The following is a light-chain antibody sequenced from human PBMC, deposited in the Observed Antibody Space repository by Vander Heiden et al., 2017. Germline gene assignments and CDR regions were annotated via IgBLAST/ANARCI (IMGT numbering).Light chain of an antibody. V-gene: IGLV1-44*01. Sequence: GQRVTISCSGSSSNIGSNTVNWYQQLPGTAPKLLIYSNNQRPSGVPDRVSGSKSGTSASLAISGLQSEDEADYYCAAWDDSLNGHVVFGGGTKLTVL. CDR1: SSNIGSNT. CDR2: SNN. J-gene: IGLJ2*01. CDR3: AAWDDSLNGHVV.